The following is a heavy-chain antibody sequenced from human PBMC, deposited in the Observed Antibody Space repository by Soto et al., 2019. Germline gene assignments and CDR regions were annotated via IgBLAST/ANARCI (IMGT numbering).Heavy chain of an antibody. J-gene: IGHJ4*02. CDR1: GFTFSSYG. CDR2: ISYDGSKK. D-gene: IGHD6-6*01. CDR3: AKSLEYSSSPADYYFDY. V-gene: IGHV3-30*18. Sequence: QVQLVESGGGVVQPGRSLRLSCAASGFTFSSYGMHWVRQAPGKGLEWVAVISYDGSKKYYADSVKGRFTISRDNSKNTLYLQMNSLRAEDTAVYYCAKSLEYSSSPADYYFDYWGQGTLVTVSS.